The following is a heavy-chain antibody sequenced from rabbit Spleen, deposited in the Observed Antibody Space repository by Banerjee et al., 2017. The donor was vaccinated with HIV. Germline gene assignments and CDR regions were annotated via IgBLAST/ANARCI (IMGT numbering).Heavy chain of an antibody. CDR1: GFSFSTSYY. CDR2: INTATGKA. CDR3: VRDQAHMLDL. J-gene: IGHJ4*01. D-gene: IGHD1-1*01. Sequence: QSLEESGGDLVKPGASLTLTCTASGFSFSTSYYMCWVRQAPGKGLEWIACINTATGKAVYASWAKGRFTISKTSSTTVTLQMTSLTAADTATYFCVRDQAHMLDLWGQGTLVTVS. V-gene: IGHV1S40*01.